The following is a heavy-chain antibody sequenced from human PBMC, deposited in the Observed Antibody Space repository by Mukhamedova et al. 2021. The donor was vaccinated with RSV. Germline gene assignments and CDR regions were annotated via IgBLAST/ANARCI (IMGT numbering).Heavy chain of an antibody. J-gene: IGHJ4*02. V-gene: IGHV3-23*01. Sequence: SGSSGINAEYMGRFTISTDNSKNTLYLQMNSLRAEDTAVYYCATRTSRYCSSTSCYPFAYWGQGTLVTVSS. CDR2: SGSSGI. CDR3: ATRTSRYCSSTSCYPFAY. D-gene: IGHD2-2*01.